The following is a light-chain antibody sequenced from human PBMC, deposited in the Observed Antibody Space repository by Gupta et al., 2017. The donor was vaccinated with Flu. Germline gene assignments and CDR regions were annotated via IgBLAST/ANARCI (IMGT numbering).Light chain of an antibody. V-gene: IGLV2-14*01. Sequence: SALTQPASVSGSPGQSITIFCTGTNNDVGNYDYVSWYQEHPGQAPKLIIYGVTNRPSGVSTRFSGSKSGKTASLTISDLQAEDEANYYCSSYTGSDTLVVFGGGTRLTVL. CDR1: NNDVGNYDY. CDR3: SSYTGSDTLVV. CDR2: GVT. J-gene: IGLJ2*01.